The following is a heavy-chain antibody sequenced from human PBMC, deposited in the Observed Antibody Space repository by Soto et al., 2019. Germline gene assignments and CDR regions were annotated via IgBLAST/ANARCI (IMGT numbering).Heavy chain of an antibody. Sequence: QVQLVQSGAEVKKPGSSVKVSCKASGGTFSSYAISWVRQAPGQGLEWMGGIIPIFGTANYAQKFQGRVTITADESTSTAYMELSSLRSEDTAVYYCVRDIDSGSTYYYYGMDVWGQGTTVTVSS. CDR2: IIPIFGTA. D-gene: IGHD1-26*01. CDR3: VRDIDSGSTYYYYGMDV. J-gene: IGHJ6*02. V-gene: IGHV1-69*01. CDR1: GGTFSSYA.